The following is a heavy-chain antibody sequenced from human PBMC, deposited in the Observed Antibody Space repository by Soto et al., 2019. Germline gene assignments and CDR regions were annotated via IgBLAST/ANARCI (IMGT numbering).Heavy chain of an antibody. CDR2: IIPVYGTR. CDR3: ARDFEYYGSGSHYYYGMGV. D-gene: IGHD3-10*01. Sequence: ASVKVSCKVFGGSFNRYTISWVRLAPGQGLEWMGGIIPVYGTRNYAEKVQDRVTITADESTSTAYMEMSSLRSEDTAVYYCARDFEYYGSGSHYYYGMGVWGQGTTVTVSS. V-gene: IGHV1-69*13. J-gene: IGHJ6*02. CDR1: GGSFNRYT.